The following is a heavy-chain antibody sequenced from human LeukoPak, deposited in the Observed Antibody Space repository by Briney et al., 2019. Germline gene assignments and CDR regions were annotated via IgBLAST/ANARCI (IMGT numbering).Heavy chain of an antibody. CDR2: ISWNSDNI. D-gene: IGHD1-7*01. Sequence: GRSLRLSCAASGFTFDDYAMHWVRQAPGKGLEWVSSISWNSDNIGYADSVKGRFTISRDNSKNTLYLQMNSLRAEDTAIYYCAKDWNYVYWGQGTLVTVSS. CDR3: AKDWNYVY. V-gene: IGHV3-9*01. J-gene: IGHJ4*02. CDR1: GFTFDDYA.